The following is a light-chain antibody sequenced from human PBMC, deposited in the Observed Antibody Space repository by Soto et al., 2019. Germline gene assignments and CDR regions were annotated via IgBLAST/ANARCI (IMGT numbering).Light chain of an antibody. CDR2: DAS. CDR1: QSVSSY. CDR3: QQRSNWSPT. Sequence: EIVLTQSPGTLSLSPGESATLSCRASQSVSSYLAWYQQKPGQDPRLLIYDASNRATGIPARFSRSGSGTDFTLTISSLDPEEFAVYDCQQRSNWSPTFGQGTKV. V-gene: IGKV3-11*01. J-gene: IGKJ1*01.